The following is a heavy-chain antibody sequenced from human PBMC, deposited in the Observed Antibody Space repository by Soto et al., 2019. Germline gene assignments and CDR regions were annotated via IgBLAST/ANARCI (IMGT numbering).Heavy chain of an antibody. CDR3: AREGLVLVPTTVNSDYSYYAMDV. D-gene: IGHD2-2*01. CDR1: GDTFSTYT. CDR2: IIPRSATS. J-gene: IGHJ6*02. Sequence: QVQLVQSGAEVKKPGSSVKVSRKASGDTFSTYTITWMRQAPGQGLEWMGGIIPRSATSNYAKKFQGRVTITAEESTNTTYMDLSSLRSEDTDVYYCAREGLVLVPTTVNSDYSYYAMDVWGQGTTVTVSS. V-gene: IGHV1-69*12.